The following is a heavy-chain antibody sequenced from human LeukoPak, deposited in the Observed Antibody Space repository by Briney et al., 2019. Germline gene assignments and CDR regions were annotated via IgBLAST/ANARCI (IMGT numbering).Heavy chain of an antibody. CDR2: LSGSGGGT. V-gene: IGHV3-23*01. Sequence: GGSLRLSCAVSGITLSNYGMSWVRQAPGKGLEWVAGLSGSGGGTNYADSVQGRFTISRDNPKNTLYLQMNSLRAEDSARYLCAKRGVVIRVFLVGFHKEAYYFDSWGQGALVTVSS. J-gene: IGHJ4*02. D-gene: IGHD3-10*01. CDR1: GITLSNYG. CDR3: AKRGVVIRVFLVGFHKEAYYFDS.